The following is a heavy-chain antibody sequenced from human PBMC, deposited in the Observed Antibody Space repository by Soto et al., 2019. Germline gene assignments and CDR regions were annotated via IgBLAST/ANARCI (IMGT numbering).Heavy chain of an antibody. CDR1: GGFISSHY. V-gene: IGHV4-59*11. CDR2: IYYSGST. J-gene: IGHJ6*02. D-gene: IGHD6-19*01. Sequence: EPLSLHWTDAGGFISSHYRGWIRPPPGRGLEWIGYIYYSGSTNYNPSLKSRVTISVDTSKNQFSLKLSSVTDADKAVYYCARDTPGSRSGWYHPYYDGMEVWGQGTTVTVSS. CDR3: ARDTPGSRSGWYHPYYDGMEV.